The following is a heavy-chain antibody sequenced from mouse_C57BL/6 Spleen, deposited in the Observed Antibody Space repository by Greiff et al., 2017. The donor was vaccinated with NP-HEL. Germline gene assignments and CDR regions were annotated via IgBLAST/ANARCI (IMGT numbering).Heavy chain of an antibody. CDR3: ARGYYYGRGGFDY. D-gene: IGHD1-1*01. J-gene: IGHJ2*01. CDR2: INPNNGGT. V-gene: IGHV1-26*01. CDR1: GYTFTDYY. Sequence: EVQLQQSGPELVKPGASVKISCKASGYTFTDYYMNWVKQSHGKSLEWIGDINPNNGGTSYNQKFKGKATLTVDKSSSTAYMELRSLTSEDSAVYYCARGYYYGRGGFDYGGQGTTLTVSS.